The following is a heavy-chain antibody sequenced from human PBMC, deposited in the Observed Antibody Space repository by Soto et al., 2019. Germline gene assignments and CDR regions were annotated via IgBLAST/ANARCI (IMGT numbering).Heavy chain of an antibody. CDR1: GGSFSGYY. D-gene: IGHD6-13*01. J-gene: IGHJ3*02. Sequence: QVQLQQWGAGLLKPSETLSLTCAVYGGSFSGYYWSWIRQPPGKGLEWIGEINHSGSTNYNPSLKSRVTISVDTSKNQFSLKLSSVTAADTAVYYCARVLAAGRYDAFDIWGQGTMVTVSS. CDR3: ARVLAAGRYDAFDI. CDR2: INHSGST. V-gene: IGHV4-34*01.